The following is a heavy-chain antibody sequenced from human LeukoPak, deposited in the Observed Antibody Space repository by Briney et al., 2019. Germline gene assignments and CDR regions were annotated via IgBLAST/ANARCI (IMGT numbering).Heavy chain of an antibody. J-gene: IGHJ4*02. D-gene: IGHD3-10*01. CDR1: GDSVSSNSAA. Sequence: SQTLSLTCAISGDSVSSNSAAWNWIRQSPSRGLEWLGRTYYRSKWYNDYAVSVKSRITINPDTSKNQFSLQLNSVTPEDTAVYYCAGGEAGGDGSGSYLLDYWGQGTLVTVSS. CDR3: AGGEAGGDGSGSYLLDY. CDR2: TYYRSKWYN. V-gene: IGHV6-1*01.